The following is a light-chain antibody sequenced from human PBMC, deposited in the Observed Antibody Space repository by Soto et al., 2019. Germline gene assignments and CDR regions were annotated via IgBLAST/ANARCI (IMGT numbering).Light chain of an antibody. CDR2: DVS. Sequence: QSALTQPASVSGSPGQSITISCTGTSSDVGGYNYVSWYQQHPGKAPKLMIYDVSNRHSGVSNRFSGSKSGNTASLTISGLQAEDEDDYYCSSYTSSSTRVFGGGTKLTVL. CDR1: SSDVGGYNY. V-gene: IGLV2-14*01. CDR3: SSYTSSSTRV. J-gene: IGLJ2*01.